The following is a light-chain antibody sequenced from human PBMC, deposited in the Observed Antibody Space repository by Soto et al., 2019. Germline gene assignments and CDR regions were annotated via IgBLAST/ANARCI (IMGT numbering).Light chain of an antibody. CDR3: SSYTSGRPLVV. CDR1: RGDVGGYNY. J-gene: IGLJ2*01. Sequence: QSVLTQPASVSGSPGQSITISCAGTRGDVGGYNYVSWYQQHPGKAPNLIIYDVTNRPSGVSDRFSGSKSGNMASLTISGLQAEDEADYYCSSYTSGRPLVVFGGGTKLT. V-gene: IGLV2-14*01. CDR2: DVT.